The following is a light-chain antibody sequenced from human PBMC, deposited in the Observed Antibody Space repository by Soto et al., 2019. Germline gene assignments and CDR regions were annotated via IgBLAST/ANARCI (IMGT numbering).Light chain of an antibody. CDR1: SSDVGGYNY. Sequence: QSALTQPASVSGSPGQSITISCTGTSSDVGGYNYVSWYQQHPGKAPKLMIYDVSNRPSGVSNRFSGSKSGNTASLTISGLQAVDEADYYCSSYTRSSTLHVVFGGGTKLTVL. CDR3: SSYTRSSTLHVV. V-gene: IGLV2-14*01. CDR2: DVS. J-gene: IGLJ2*01.